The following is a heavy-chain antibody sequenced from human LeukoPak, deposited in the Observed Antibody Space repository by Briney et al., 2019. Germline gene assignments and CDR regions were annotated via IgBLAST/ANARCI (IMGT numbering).Heavy chain of an antibody. CDR1: GLTFSNYA. CDR3: AKDIRIRYFDWSAFDY. CDR2: ISGDGGST. V-gene: IGHV3-43*02. D-gene: IGHD3-9*01. Sequence: GRSLRLSCAASGLTFSNYAMHWVRQAPGKGLEWVSLISGDGGSTYYADSVKGRFTISRDNSKNSLYLQMNSLRTEDTALYYCAKDIRIRYFDWSAFDYWGQGTLVTVSS. J-gene: IGHJ4*02.